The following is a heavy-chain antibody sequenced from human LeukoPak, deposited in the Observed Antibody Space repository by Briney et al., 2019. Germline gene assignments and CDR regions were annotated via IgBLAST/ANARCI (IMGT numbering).Heavy chain of an antibody. J-gene: IGHJ4*02. CDR3: ARGESPGIAVAATVGY. V-gene: IGHV3-20*04. Sequence: GGSLRLSCAASGFTFDDYGMSWVRQAPGKGLEWVSGINWNGGSTGYADSVKGRFTISRDNAKNSLYLQMNSLRAKDTALYYCARGESPGIAVAATVGYWGQGTLVTVSS. D-gene: IGHD6-19*01. CDR1: GFTFDDYG. CDR2: INWNGGST.